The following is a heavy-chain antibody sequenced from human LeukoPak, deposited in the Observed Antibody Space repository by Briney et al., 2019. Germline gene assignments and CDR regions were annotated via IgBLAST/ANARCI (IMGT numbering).Heavy chain of an antibody. V-gene: IGHV3-74*01. D-gene: IGHD3-10*01. CDR1: GFTFSSYW. CDR3: AKESRSGSYWHYFDY. CDR2: INSDGSST. Sequence: GGSLRLSCAASGFTFSSYWMHWVRQAPGKGLVWVSRINSDGSSTSYADSVKGRFTISRDNSKNTLYLQMNSLRAEDTAVYYCAKESRSGSYWHYFDYWGQGTLVTASS. J-gene: IGHJ4*02.